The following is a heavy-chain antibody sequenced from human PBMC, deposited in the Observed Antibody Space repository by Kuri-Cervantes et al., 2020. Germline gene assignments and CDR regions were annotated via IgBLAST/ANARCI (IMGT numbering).Heavy chain of an antibody. CDR3: ATSTVVTGNWFDP. CDR1: GGSISSGGYY. V-gene: IGHV4-31*03. J-gene: IGHJ5*02. Sequence: SETLSLTCTVSGGSISSGGYYWSWIRQHPGKGLEWIGYIYYSGSTYYNPSLKSRVTISVDTSKNQFSLKLSSVTAADTAVYYCATSTVVTGNWFDPWGQGTLVTVSS. CDR2: IYYSGST. D-gene: IGHD4-23*01.